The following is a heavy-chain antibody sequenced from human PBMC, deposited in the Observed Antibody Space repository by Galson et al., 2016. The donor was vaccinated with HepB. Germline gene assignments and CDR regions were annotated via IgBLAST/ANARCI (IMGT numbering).Heavy chain of an antibody. CDR2: IRHGGST. J-gene: IGHJ4*02. CDR1: GGSLSGYF. D-gene: IGHD3-22*01. V-gene: IGHV4-34*01. Sequence: ETLSLTCGVYGGSLSGYFWNWIRQPPGKGLEWIGDIRHGGSTNYNPSLMSRVTISGGASENQFSLKLSSVTAADTAVYYCATFYLDSSGYFLSDYWGQGTLVTV. CDR3: ATFYLDSSGYFLSDY.